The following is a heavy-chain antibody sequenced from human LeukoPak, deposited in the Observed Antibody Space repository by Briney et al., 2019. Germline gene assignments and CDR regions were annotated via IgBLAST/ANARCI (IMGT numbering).Heavy chain of an antibody. V-gene: IGHV3-23*01. D-gene: IGHD3-10*01. CDR2: ISGSGGST. CDR3: AKVPPPLWFGEFAYYFDY. Sequence: GGSLRLSCAASGFTFSDYYMSWIRRAPGKGLEWVSAISGSGGSTYYADSVKGRFTISRDNSKNTLYLQMNSLRAEDTAVYYCAKVPPPLWFGEFAYYFDYWGQGTLVTVSS. J-gene: IGHJ4*02. CDR1: GFTFSDYY.